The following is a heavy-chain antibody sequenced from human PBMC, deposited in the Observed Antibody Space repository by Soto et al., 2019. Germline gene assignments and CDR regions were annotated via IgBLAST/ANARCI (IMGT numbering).Heavy chain of an antibody. J-gene: IGHJ6*02. CDR1: GFTFSSCT. CDR2: ISPSTSHI. V-gene: IGHV3-21*01. Sequence: EVHLVESGGGLVKPGGSLRLSCAVSGFTFSSCTMNWVRQAPGKGLEWVSSISPSTSHIYYAHSVKGRFTISRDNANDSLVLQMHTLRAEDTAVYYCSACSGGASHHNYGMDVWGQGTTVTVSS. CDR3: SACSGGASHHNYGMDV. D-gene: IGHD2-15*01.